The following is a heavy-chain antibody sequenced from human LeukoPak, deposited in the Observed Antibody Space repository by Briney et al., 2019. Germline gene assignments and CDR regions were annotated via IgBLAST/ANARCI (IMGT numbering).Heavy chain of an antibody. D-gene: IGHD2-15*01. CDR3: ARERPAWWRLATRPYFDY. CDR2: INTNTGNP. V-gene: IGHV7-4-1*02. CDR1: GYTFTSYA. Sequence: ASVKVSCKASGYTFTSYAMNWVRQAPGQGLEWMGWINTNTGNPTYAQGFTGRFVFSLDTSVNTAYLQISSLKAEDTAVYYCARERPAWWRLATRPYFDYWGQGTLVTVSS. J-gene: IGHJ4*02.